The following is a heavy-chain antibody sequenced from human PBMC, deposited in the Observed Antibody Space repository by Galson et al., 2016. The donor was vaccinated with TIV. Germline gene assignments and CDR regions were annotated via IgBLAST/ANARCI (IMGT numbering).Heavy chain of an antibody. D-gene: IGHD4-23*01. V-gene: IGHV1-46*01. J-gene: IGHJ4*02. CDR3: AGGGTDYGGSGYLDY. CDR1: TYTSTNYY. Sequence: VKVSCKASTYTSTNYYMHWVRQAPGQGLEWMGIISPSGTRTTFAQNFQGRLTMTRDTSTSTVYMDLSSLKSEDTAVYYCAGGGTDYGGSGYLDYWGQGTLVTVSS. CDR2: ISPSGTRT.